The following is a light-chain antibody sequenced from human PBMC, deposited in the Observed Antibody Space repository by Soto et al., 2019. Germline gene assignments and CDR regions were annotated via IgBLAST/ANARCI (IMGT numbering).Light chain of an antibody. CDR2: EVG. CDR1: SSDVGGYKY. Sequence: QSVLTQPASVSGSPGQSITISCTGTSSDVGGYKYVFWYQQHPDKAPKLILYEVGNRPSGVSNRFSGSKSGNTASLTISGLQAEDEADYYCSSYTSSSTWVFGGGTKVTVL. J-gene: IGLJ3*02. V-gene: IGLV2-14*01. CDR3: SSYTSSSTWV.